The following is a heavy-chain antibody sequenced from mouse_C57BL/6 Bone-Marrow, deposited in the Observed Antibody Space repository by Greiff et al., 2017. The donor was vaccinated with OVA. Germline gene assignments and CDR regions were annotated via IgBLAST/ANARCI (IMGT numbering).Heavy chain of an antibody. CDR2: IYPRSGNT. J-gene: IGHJ3*01. Sequence: VKLQESGAELARPGASVKLSCKASGYTFTSYGISWVKQRTGQGLEWIGEIYPRSGNTYYNEKFKGKATLTADKSSSTAYMELRSLTSEDSAVYFCANCDWFAYWGQGTLVTVSA. CDR1: GYTFTSYG. V-gene: IGHV1-81*01. CDR3: ANCDWFAY.